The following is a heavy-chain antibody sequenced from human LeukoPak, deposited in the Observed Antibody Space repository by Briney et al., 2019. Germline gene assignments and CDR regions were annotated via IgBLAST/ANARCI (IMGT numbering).Heavy chain of an antibody. Sequence: GGSLTLSCAASGFPFSTYYTDWVRQAPGKGLEWVGLSRAKGDSYSTEYAASVKGRFSILRDESENSMYLQMNSLKTEDTAVYFCVREYFYGMDVWGQGTTVTVSS. V-gene: IGHV3-72*01. CDR3: VREYFYGMDV. J-gene: IGHJ6*02. CDR2: SRAKGDSYST. CDR1: GFPFSTYY.